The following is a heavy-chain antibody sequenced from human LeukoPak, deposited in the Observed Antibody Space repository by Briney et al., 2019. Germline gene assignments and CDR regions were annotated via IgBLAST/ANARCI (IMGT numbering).Heavy chain of an antibody. CDR2: ISSSSSYI. V-gene: IGHV3-21*01. D-gene: IGHD1-26*01. CDR1: GFTFSSYS. Sequence: GGSLLLSCAASGFTFSSYSMNWVRPAPGKGLEWVSSISSSSSYIYYADSVKGRFTISRDNAKNSLYLQMNSLRAEDTAVYYCARERYSGSCATFDIWGQGTMVTVSS. CDR3: ARERYSGSCATFDI. J-gene: IGHJ3*02.